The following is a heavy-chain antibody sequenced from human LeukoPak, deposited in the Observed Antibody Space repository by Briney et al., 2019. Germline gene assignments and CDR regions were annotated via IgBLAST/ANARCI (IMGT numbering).Heavy chain of an antibody. D-gene: IGHD6-19*01. J-gene: IGHJ4*02. CDR3: AILAVAGTDLGMVDY. CDR1: GYTFTGYY. Sequence: ASVKVSCKASGYTFTGYYMHWVRQAPGQGLEWMGWINPNSGGTNYAQKFQGWVTMTRDTSISTACMELSRLRSDDTAVYYCAILAVAGTDLGMVDYWGQGTLVTVSS. CDR2: INPNSGGT. V-gene: IGHV1-2*04.